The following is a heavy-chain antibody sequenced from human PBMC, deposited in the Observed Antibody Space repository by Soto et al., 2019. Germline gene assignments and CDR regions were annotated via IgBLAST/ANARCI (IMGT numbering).Heavy chain of an antibody. V-gene: IGHV1-18*01. J-gene: IGHJ4*02. Sequence: APVKVSCKASGYAFTRYGVSWVRQAPGQGLEWMGWISAYNGNTNYAQKLQGRVTMTTDTSTSTAYMELRSLRSDDTAVYYCAREDCISTSCYLADYWGQGTLVTVSS. D-gene: IGHD2-2*01. CDR2: ISAYNGNT. CDR3: AREDCISTSCYLADY. CDR1: GYAFTRYG.